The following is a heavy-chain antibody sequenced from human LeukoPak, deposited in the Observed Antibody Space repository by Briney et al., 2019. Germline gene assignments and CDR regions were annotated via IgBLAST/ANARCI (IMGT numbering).Heavy chain of an antibody. Sequence: PGGSLRLSCAASGFTFSSYAMSWVRQAPGKGLEWVSVIYSGGSTYYADSVKGRFTISRDNSKNTLYLQMNSLRAEDTAVYYCARVLKYYDFWSGPLDYWGQGTLVTVSS. CDR1: GFTFSSYA. D-gene: IGHD3-3*01. J-gene: IGHJ4*02. V-gene: IGHV3-53*01. CDR3: ARVLKYYDFWSGPLDY. CDR2: IYSGGST.